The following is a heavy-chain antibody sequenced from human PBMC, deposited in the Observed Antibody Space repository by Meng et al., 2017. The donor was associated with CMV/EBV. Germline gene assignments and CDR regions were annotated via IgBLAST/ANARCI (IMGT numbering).Heavy chain of an antibody. CDR1: GYTFTGYY. J-gene: IGHJ5*02. Sequence: GESLKISCQASGYTFTGYYMHWVRQAPGQGLEWMGWINPNSGGTNYAQKFQGRVTMTRDTSISTAYMELSRLRSDDMAVYYCARGGAGLGWFDPWGQGTLVTVSS. CDR2: INPNSGGT. CDR3: ARGGAGLGWFDP. V-gene: IGHV1-2*02. D-gene: IGHD6-19*01.